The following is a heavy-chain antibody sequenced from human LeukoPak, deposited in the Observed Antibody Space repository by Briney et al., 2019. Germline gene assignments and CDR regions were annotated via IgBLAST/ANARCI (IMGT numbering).Heavy chain of an antibody. CDR3: AKDQYYGGKSGTDY. CDR1: GFTFDDYG. D-gene: IGHD4-23*01. J-gene: IGHJ4*02. CDR2: IRYDGSYK. V-gene: IGHV3-30*02. Sequence: GGSLRLSCAASGFTFDDYGMSWVRQAPGKGLEWVAFIRYDGSYKYYADSVKGRFTISRDNSKNTLYLQMNSLRGADTALYYCAKDQYYGGKSGTDYWGQGTLVTVSS.